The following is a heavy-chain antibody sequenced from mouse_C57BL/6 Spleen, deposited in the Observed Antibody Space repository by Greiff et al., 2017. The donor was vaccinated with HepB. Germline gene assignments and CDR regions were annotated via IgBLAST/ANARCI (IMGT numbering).Heavy chain of an antibody. V-gene: IGHV1-64*01. CDR1: GYTFTSYW. Sequence: QVQLQQPGAELVKPGASVKLSCKASGYTFTSYWMHWVKQRPGQGLEWIGMIHPNSGSTNYNEKFKSKATLTVDKSSSTAYMQLSSLTSEDSAVYYCARDDVYYLGGFAYWGQGTLVTVSA. CDR2: IHPNSGST. CDR3: ARDDVYYLGGFAY. D-gene: IGHD2-3*01. J-gene: IGHJ3*01.